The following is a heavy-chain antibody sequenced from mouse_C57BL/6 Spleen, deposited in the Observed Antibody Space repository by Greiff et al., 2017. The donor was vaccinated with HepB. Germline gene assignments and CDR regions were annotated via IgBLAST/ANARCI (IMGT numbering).Heavy chain of an antibody. CDR3: ARWNGSSSHAMDY. Sequence: VKLVESGAELVRPGASVKLSCKASGYTFTDYYINWVKQRPGQGLEWIARIYPGSGNTYYNEKFKGKATLTAEKSSSTAYMQLSSLTSEDSAVYFCARWNGSSSHAMDYWGQGTSVTVSS. J-gene: IGHJ4*01. CDR1: GYTFTDYY. V-gene: IGHV1-76*01. CDR2: IYPGSGNT. D-gene: IGHD1-1*01.